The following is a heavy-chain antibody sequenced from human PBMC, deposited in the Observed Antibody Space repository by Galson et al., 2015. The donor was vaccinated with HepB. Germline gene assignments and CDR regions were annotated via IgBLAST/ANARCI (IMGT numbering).Heavy chain of an antibody. J-gene: IGHJ4*02. CDR2: ITNNDDTT. V-gene: IGHV3-64D*08. CDR1: GFRFETFS. D-gene: IGHD4-11*01. Sequence: SLRLSCAVSGFRFETFSMHWVRQAPERGLKFVSAITNNDDTTYYADPVKGRFTISRDNSRNILYLQMNSLSVEDTGVYYCVTEATVTGGTGHYWGQGTLVTVSS. CDR3: VTEATVTGGTGHY.